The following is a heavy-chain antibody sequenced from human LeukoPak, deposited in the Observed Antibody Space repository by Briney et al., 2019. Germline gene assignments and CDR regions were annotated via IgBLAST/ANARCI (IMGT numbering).Heavy chain of an antibody. CDR2: ISANNGNT. Sequence: ASVTVSFTASGYTFTTYGIIWVRQAPGQGLEWMGWISANNGNTNYAQNLQGRVTMTTDTSTSTAYMELRSLRSDDTAVYYCARDEDTDILTGNERFDYWGQGTLVTVSS. D-gene: IGHD3-9*01. CDR1: GYTFTTYG. CDR3: ARDEDTDILTGNERFDY. V-gene: IGHV1-18*01. J-gene: IGHJ4*02.